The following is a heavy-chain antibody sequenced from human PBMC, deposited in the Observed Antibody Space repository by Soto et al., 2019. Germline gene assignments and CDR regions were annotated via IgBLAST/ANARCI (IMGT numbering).Heavy chain of an antibody. CDR1: GASIDLYY. Sequence: QVQLQESGPGLVKPSETLSLTCTVSGASIDLYYWSWVRQSPGKGLEWIGHIYYSGSTDYNPSLKSRVAISIHASRTQLSLKLSSVTAADKAVYYCARYLVTGYFDLWGRGTLAIVSS. CDR3: ARYLVTGYFDL. V-gene: IGHV4-59*12. J-gene: IGHJ2*01. D-gene: IGHD2-8*02. CDR2: IYYSGST.